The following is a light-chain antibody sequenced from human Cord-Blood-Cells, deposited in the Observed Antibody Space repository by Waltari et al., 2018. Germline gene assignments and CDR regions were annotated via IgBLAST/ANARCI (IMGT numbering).Light chain of an antibody. CDR3: QQSYSTPYT. V-gene: IGKV1-39*01. CDR1: QSISSY. Sequence: DIQMTQSPSSLSASVGDRVTITCRASQSISSYLNWYQQKPGKAPNLLIYAASSLQSGVPSRFSRSGSETDFTLTISSLQPEDFATYYCQQSYSTPYTFGQGTKLEIK. CDR2: AAS. J-gene: IGKJ2*01.